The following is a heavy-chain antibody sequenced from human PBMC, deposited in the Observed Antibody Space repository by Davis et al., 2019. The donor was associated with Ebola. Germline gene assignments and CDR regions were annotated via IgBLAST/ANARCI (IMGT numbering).Heavy chain of an antibody. CDR1: GASGTDYY. CDR3: ATSHRIRDKDCFDY. Sequence: PSETLSLTCEVYGASGTDYYWAWIRQPPGRGLEWIGEINHRGRAYSNPSLKSRVTMSVGTSKNHFSLRLTSVAAADMGVYYCATSHRIRDKDCFDYWDQGNLVIVSS. CDR2: INHRGRA. J-gene: IGHJ4*02. D-gene: IGHD1-14*01. V-gene: IGHV4-34*01.